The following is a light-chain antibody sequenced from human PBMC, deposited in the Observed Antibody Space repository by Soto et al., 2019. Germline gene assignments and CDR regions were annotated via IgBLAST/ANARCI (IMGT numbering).Light chain of an antibody. J-gene: IGKJ1*01. CDR1: LTVTNNY. Sequence: EIVMTQSPATLSVSPGERATISCRASLTVTNNYLAWYQQKAGQAPRLVIYDASTRATGIPDRFSASGSGTDFTLTISRLEPEDFAVYFCQQYASAPLTCGQGTKVDIK. CDR2: DAS. V-gene: IGKV3-20*01. CDR3: QQYASAPLT.